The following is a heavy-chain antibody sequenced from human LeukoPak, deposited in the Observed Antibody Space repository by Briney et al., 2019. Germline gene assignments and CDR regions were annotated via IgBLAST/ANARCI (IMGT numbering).Heavy chain of an antibody. V-gene: IGHV3-30*18. CDR3: AKLQAAAEYFQH. CDR2: ISYDGSNK. Sequence: GGSLRLSCAASGFTFSDYYMNWIRQAPGKGLEWVAVISYDGSNKYYADSVKGRFTISRDNSKNTLYLQMNSLRAEDTAVYYCAKLQAAAEYFQHWGQGTLVTVSS. CDR1: GFTFSDYY. J-gene: IGHJ1*01. D-gene: IGHD2-15*01.